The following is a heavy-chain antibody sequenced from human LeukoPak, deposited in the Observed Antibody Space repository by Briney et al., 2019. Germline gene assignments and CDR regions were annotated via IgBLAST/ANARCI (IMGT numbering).Heavy chain of an antibody. CDR1: GFTFRTFW. V-gene: IGHV3-7*01. J-gene: IGHJ4*02. CDR3: ARDRRVITPAFDY. D-gene: IGHD4-23*01. CDR2: MKQDGSEK. Sequence: GGSLRLSCAASGFTFRTFWMSWVRQAPGKGLEWVANMKQDGSEKYYVDSVEGRFTISRDNAKTSLYLQMNSLRAEDTAVYYCARDRRVITPAFDYWGQGTLVTVSS.